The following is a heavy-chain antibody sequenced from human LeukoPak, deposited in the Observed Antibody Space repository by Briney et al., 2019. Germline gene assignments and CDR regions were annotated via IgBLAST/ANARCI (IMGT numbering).Heavy chain of an antibody. V-gene: IGHV3-21*04. CDR2: ISSSSSYK. J-gene: IGHJ4*02. CDR3: AKVRDQYYDSSGTDY. CDR1: GFTFSSYS. D-gene: IGHD3-22*01. Sequence: PGGTLRLSCAASGFTFSSYSMNWVRQAPGKGLEWVSSISSSSSYKYYADSVKGRFTISRDNSKNTLYLQMNSLRAEDTAVYYCAKVRDQYYDSSGTDYWGQGTLVTVSS.